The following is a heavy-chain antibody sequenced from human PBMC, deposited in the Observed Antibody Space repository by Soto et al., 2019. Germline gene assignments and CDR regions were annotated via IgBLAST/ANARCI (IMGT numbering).Heavy chain of an antibody. Sequence: PSETLSLTCGVSSGSISSSNWWSWVRQPPGKGLEWIGETYHSGSTNYNPSLKSRVTISVDKSKNQFSLKLSSVTAADTAVYYCAKVSYDFWTGKGLYYYMDVWGKGTTVTVSS. V-gene: IGHV4-4*02. CDR2: TYHSGST. J-gene: IGHJ6*03. D-gene: IGHD3-3*01. CDR1: SGSISSSNW. CDR3: AKVSYDFWTGKGLYYYMDV.